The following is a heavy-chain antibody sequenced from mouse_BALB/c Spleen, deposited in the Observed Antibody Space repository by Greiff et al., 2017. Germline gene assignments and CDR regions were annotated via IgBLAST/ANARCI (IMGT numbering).Heavy chain of an antibody. CDR3: ARYYDYGVLYAMDY. CDR1: GVSITSGY. J-gene: IGHJ4*01. D-gene: IGHD2-4*01. CDR2: ISYSGST. Sequence: EVKLQESGPSLVKPSQTLSLTCSVTGVSITSGYWNWIRKFPGNKLEYMGYISYSGSTYYNPSLKCRISITRDTSKNQYYLQLNSVTTEDTATYYCARYYDYGVLYAMDYWGQGTSVTVSS. V-gene: IGHV3-8*02.